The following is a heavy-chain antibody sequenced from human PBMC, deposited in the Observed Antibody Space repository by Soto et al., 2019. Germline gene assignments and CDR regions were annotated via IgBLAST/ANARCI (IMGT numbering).Heavy chain of an antibody. CDR2: MHHTQGT. V-gene: IGHV4-59*01. Sequence: SETLSLTFSVSVPSISSYYGTWIRQPPGGGLEWIGYMHHTQGTNDNPSLRGRVHMSIDTSMNQFSLRLTSVTAADTAVYYCARVPFVGYFDWLDPWGHGTLVTVSS. CDR1: VPSISSYY. J-gene: IGHJ5*02. D-gene: IGHD3-9*01. CDR3: ARVPFVGYFDWLDP.